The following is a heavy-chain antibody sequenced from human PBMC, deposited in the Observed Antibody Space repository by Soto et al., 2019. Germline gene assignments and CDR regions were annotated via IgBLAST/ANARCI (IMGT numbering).Heavy chain of an antibody. D-gene: IGHD5-18*01. J-gene: IGHJ6*02. Sequence: PSETLSLTCTVSGGSISSSSYYWGWIRQPPGKGLEWIGSIYYSGSTYYNPSLKSRVTISVDTFKNQFSLKLSSVTAADTAVYYCARQIIDTAMDYYYYGMDAWGQGTTVTVSS. CDR1: GGSISSSSYY. V-gene: IGHV4-39*01. CDR3: ARQIIDTAMDYYYYGMDA. CDR2: IYYSGST.